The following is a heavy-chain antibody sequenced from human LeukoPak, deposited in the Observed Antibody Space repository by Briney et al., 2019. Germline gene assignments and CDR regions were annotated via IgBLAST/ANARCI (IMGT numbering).Heavy chain of an antibody. CDR1: GYTFTSHY. D-gene: IGHD3-3*01. CDR2: INPSARST. V-gene: IGHV1-46*01. J-gene: IGHJ4*02. Sequence: ASVKVSCRASGYTFTSHYMHWVRQAPGQGLEWMGIINPSARSTSYPQKFQGRITTTRDTSTSTVYMELSSLRSEDTAVYYCAAPGASGFVGNFWSGPLDFWGQGTLVTVSS. CDR3: AAPGASGFVGNFWSGPLDF.